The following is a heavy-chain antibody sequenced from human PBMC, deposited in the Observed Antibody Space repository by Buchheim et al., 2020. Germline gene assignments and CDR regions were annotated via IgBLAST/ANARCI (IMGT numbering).Heavy chain of an antibody. V-gene: IGHV3-66*01. CDR2: FYSGGRT. CDR3: ARGAVPYNGMDA. Sequence: EVQLVESGGGLVQPGGSLRLSCAASGFTVSNNYMIWVRQAPGKGLEWVSVFYSGGRTDYADSMRGRFTISRDNSKNSMFLQMNSLRAEDTAVYYCARGAVPYNGMDAWGQGTT. CDR1: GFTVSNNY. J-gene: IGHJ6*02. D-gene: IGHD3-16*01.